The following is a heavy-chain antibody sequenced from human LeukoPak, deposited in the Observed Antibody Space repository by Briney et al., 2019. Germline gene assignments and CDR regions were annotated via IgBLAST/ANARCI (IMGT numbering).Heavy chain of an antibody. V-gene: IGHV1-46*01. J-gene: IGHJ4*02. CDR2: ISPSGGST. CDR3: ARGAYGGNQLPDY. D-gene: IGHD4-23*01. CDR1: GYTFTSYF. Sequence: ASVKVSCKASGYTFTSYFMHWVRQAPGQGLEWMGIISPSGGSTTYAQKFQGRVTMTRDTSTDTVYMELSSLRSEDTAVYYCARGAYGGNQLPDYWGQGTRVTVSS.